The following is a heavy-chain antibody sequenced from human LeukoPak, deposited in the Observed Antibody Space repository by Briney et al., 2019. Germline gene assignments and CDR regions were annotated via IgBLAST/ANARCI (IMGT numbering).Heavy chain of an antibody. V-gene: IGHV1-2*02. D-gene: IGHD3-22*01. CDR3: ARGHYYSDGRYPLHS. CDR2: INPNSGGT. J-gene: IGHJ4*02. CDR1: GYTFTGYY. Sequence: ASVKVSCKASGYTFTGYYMHWVRQAPGQGLEWMGWINPNSGGTNYAQKFQGRVTMTRDTSISTAYMELSRLRSDDTAVYYCARGHYYSDGRYPLHSWGQGTLVTVSS.